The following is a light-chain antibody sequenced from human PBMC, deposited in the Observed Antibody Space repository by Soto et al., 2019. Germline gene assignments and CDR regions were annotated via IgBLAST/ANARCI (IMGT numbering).Light chain of an antibody. CDR2: TNN. CDR3: AAWDDSLDGPV. Sequence: QSVLAQPPSASGTPGQTVTISCSGGSSNIGSNAVNWYQQLPRTAPKLLIHTNNQRPSGVPDRFSASKSGTSASLAISGLQSEDEADYYCAAWDDSLDGPVFGGGTKLTVL. J-gene: IGLJ2*01. CDR1: SSNIGSNA. V-gene: IGLV1-44*01.